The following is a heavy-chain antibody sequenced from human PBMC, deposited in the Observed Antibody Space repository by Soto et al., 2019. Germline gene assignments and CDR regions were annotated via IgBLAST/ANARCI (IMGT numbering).Heavy chain of an antibody. CDR2: IDGAGGSV. CDR3: AMITGSFPADFAF. CDR1: GFIFNDYA. J-gene: IGHJ4*02. V-gene: IGHV3-9*01. Sequence: ETQLVESGGGLVQPGRSLRLACRNSGFIFNDYAMHWVRQAPGKGLEWVAGIDGAGGSVDYVDSVKGRFTISRDNAKNSLFRKMDVLRAEARAVNYCAMITGSFPADFAFWGQGTHVPV. D-gene: IGHD3-16*01.